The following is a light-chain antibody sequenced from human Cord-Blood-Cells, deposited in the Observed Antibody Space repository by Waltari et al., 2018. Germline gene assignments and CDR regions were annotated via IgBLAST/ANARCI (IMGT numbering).Light chain of an antibody. CDR1: QRISSW. CDR2: DAS. Sequence: DIQMTQSPSTMSASVGDRVTITCRASQRISSWLSWYQQKPGKAPKLLIYDASSLEIGVPSRFSGSGSGTEFTLTISSLQPDDFATYYCQQYKSYSTFGQGTKVEIK. CDR3: QQYKSYST. V-gene: IGKV1-5*01. J-gene: IGKJ1*01.